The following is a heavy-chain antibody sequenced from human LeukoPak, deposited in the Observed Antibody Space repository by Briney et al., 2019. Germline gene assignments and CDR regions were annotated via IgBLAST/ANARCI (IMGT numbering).Heavy chain of an antibody. D-gene: IGHD3-16*01. Sequence: GGSLRLSCAASGFTFRNYRMNWVRQAPGKGLEWVSSISTSSTYIFYADSVKGRFTISRDNAKNSLYLQMNSLRAEDTAVYYCARVWGDYWGQGTLVTVSS. CDR3: ARVWGDY. J-gene: IGHJ4*02. CDR1: GFTFRNYR. V-gene: IGHV3-21*01. CDR2: ISTSSTYI.